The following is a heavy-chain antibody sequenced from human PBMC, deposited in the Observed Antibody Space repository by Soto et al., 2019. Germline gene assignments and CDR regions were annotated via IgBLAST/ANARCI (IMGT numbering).Heavy chain of an antibody. J-gene: IGHJ6*02. CDR2: ISWDGGST. Sequence: GGSLRLSCAASGFTFDDYTMHGVRQAPGKGLEWVSLISWDGGSTYYADSVKGRFTISRDNSKNSLYLQMNSLRTEDTALYYCAKDETNYYDFWSGYPRTYYGMDVWGQGTTVTVSS. D-gene: IGHD3-3*01. CDR3: AKDETNYYDFWSGYPRTYYGMDV. V-gene: IGHV3-43*01. CDR1: GFTFDDYT.